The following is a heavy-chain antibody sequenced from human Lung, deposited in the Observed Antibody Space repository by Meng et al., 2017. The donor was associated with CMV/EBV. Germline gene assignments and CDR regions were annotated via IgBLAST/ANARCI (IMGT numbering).Heavy chain of an antibody. Sequence: CAASGFIFSDDYMTWIRQAPGKGLEWVSYISSSGSIKKYADSVEGRFTISRDNAKKSLYLQMNSLRAEDTAFYYCARDFSAVHNWFDAWGRGTLVTVSS. J-gene: IGHJ5*02. V-gene: IGHV3-11*04. CDR1: GFIFSDDY. CDR3: ARDFSAVHNWFDA. D-gene: IGHD1-26*01. CDR2: ISSSGSIK.